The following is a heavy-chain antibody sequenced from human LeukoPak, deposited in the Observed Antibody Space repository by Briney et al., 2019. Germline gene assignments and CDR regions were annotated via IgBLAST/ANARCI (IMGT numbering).Heavy chain of an antibody. D-gene: IGHD6-13*01. Sequence: QPSGTLSLTCAVYGGSFSGYYWSWIRQPPGKGLEWIGEINHSGGTNYNPSLKSRVTISVDTSKNQFSLKLSSVTAADTAVYYCVAAGTTLVDYWGQGTLVTVSS. J-gene: IGHJ4*02. CDR2: INHSGGT. V-gene: IGHV4-34*01. CDR1: GGSFSGYY. CDR3: VAAGTTLVDY.